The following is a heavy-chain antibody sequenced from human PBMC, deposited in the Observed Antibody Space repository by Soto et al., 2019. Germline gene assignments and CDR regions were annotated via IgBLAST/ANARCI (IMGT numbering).Heavy chain of an antibody. V-gene: IGHV3-23*01. J-gene: IGHJ4*02. CDR1: GFTFSNYG. Sequence: PGGSLRLSCGASGFTFSNYGMSWVRQAPGKGLEWVSSITASSGNTYYPDSVEGRFTISRDNSENTLYLQMNSLRADDTAIYFCAKNQWELLHWGQGALVTVSS. CDR2: ITASSGNT. D-gene: IGHD1-26*01. CDR3: AKNQWELLH.